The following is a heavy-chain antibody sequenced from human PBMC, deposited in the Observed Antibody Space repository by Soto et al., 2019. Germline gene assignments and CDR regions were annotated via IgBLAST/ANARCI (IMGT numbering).Heavy chain of an antibody. J-gene: IGHJ5*02. Sequence: SETLSLTCTVSGDSINSSNWWSWVRQPPGKGLEWMGEIYHSGSTAYNPSLKSRVSISVDKSKNQFSLRLTSVTAADTAVYYCARAYYDTSGYSLDQWGQGTLVTVSS. V-gene: IGHV4-4*02. D-gene: IGHD3-22*01. CDR3: ARAYYDTSGYSLDQ. CDR2: IYHSGST. CDR1: GDSINSSNW.